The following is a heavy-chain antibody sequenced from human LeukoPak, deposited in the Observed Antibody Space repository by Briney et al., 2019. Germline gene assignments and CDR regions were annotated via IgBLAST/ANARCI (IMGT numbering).Heavy chain of an antibody. CDR1: GYTFTSYD. J-gene: IGHJ5*02. D-gene: IGHD2-2*01. V-gene: IGHV1-8*03. Sequence: VASVKVSCKASGYTFTSYDINWVRQATGQGLEWMGWMNPNSGNTGYAQKFQGRVTITRNTSISTAYMELSSLRSEDTAVYYCARASSSAPYKGIDPWGPGILVTVSS. CDR2: MNPNSGNT. CDR3: ARASSSAPYKGIDP.